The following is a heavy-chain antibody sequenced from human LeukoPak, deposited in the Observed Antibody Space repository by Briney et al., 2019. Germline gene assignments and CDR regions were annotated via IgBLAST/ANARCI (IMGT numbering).Heavy chain of an antibody. D-gene: IGHD3-3*01. J-gene: IGHJ3*01. CDR2: IYHSGSI. CDR3: ARGTSYYDFWSGYYF. CDR1: SYFITSGYY. V-gene: IGHV4-38-2*02. Sequence: SSETLSLTCTVPSYFITSGYYWAWIRQPPGKGLEWIGSIYHSGSIYYSPSLMSRVTLSIDTPKNQFSLKLSSVTAADTAVYYCARGTSYYDFWSGYYFWGQGTMVTVSS.